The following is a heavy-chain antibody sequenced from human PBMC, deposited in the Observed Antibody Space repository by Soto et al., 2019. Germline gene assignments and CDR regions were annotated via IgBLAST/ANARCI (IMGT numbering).Heavy chain of an antibody. D-gene: IGHD3-10*01. CDR1: GFTFSSYS. J-gene: IGHJ5*02. V-gene: IGHV3-21*01. CDR2: ISSSSSYK. Sequence: GSLRLSCAASGFTFSSYSMNWVRQAPGKGLEWVSCISSSSSYKYYADSVKGRFTISRDNAKNSLYLQMNSLRAEDTAVYYCVKRWSSSETDHSGQGTLVTVST. CDR3: VKRWSSSETDH.